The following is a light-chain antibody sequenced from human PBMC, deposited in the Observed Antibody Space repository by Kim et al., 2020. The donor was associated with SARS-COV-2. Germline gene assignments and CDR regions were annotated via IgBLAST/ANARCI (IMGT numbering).Light chain of an antibody. CDR2: EDS. V-gene: IGLV6-57*04. J-gene: IGLJ2*01. CDR3: QSYDINNVI. Sequence: NFMLTQPHSVSESPGKTVTISCTRSSGSIASNYVQWYQQRPGSAPTTVIYEDSQRPSGVPDRFSGSIDSSSNSASLTISGLQTEDEADYYCQSYDINNVIFGGGTKLTVL. CDR1: SGSIASNY.